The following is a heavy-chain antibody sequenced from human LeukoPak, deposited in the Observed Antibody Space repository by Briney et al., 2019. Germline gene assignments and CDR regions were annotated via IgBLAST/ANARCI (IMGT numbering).Heavy chain of an antibody. Sequence: GGSLRLSCAASGFTFSHFAMTWVRQAPGKGLEWVAYMNQLGNEKNYLDSVKGRFTISRDNAKNSLYLQMNSLRAEDTAVYYCARGTYYYEFWGQGTLVTVSS. V-gene: IGHV3-7*04. CDR2: MNQLGNEK. CDR1: GFTFSHFA. D-gene: IGHD3-16*01. J-gene: IGHJ4*02. CDR3: ARGTYYYEF.